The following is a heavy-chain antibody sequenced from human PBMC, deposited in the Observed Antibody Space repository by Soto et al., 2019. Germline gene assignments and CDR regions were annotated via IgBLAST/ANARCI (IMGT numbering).Heavy chain of an antibody. J-gene: IGHJ6*02. V-gene: IGHV1-24*01. CDR1: GYTLTELS. CDR3: ATEHIVVVTAIRGTHYYGMDV. Sequence: VSVKVSCKVSGYTLTELSMHWVRQAPGKGLEWMGGFDPEDGETIYAQKFQGRVTMTEDTSTDTAYMELSSLRSEDTAVYYCATEHIVVVTAIRGTHYYGMDVWGQGTTVTVSS. D-gene: IGHD2-21*02. CDR2: FDPEDGET.